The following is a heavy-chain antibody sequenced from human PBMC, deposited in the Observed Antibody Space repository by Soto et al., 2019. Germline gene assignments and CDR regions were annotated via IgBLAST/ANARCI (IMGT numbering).Heavy chain of an antibody. Sequence: PGGSLRLSSAAPGFTVGSNYMTWVRQAPGRGLEWVSSIYTGVNTHHADSVKGRFTISRDNSKNLLYLYMSSLRVDDTAEYYCARVKGSSWGRPGISYKYSGMDVWGQGTTVTVSS. CDR2: IYTGVNT. CDR3: ARVKGSSWGRPGISYKYSGMDV. D-gene: IGHD6-13*01. CDR1: GFTVGSNY. J-gene: IGHJ6*02. V-gene: IGHV3-53*01.